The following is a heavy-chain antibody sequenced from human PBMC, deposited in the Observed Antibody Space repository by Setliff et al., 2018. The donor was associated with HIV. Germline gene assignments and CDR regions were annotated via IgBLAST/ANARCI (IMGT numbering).Heavy chain of an antibody. Sequence: ASVKVSCKASGYTFTTYGVNWVRQAPGQGLEWMGWINSYNGNTKFAQKFQGRVTMTTDTSTTTAFMELKSLRADDTGIYFCSRSGVPPYYYYGMDFWGQGTTVTVSS. CDR1: GYTFTTYG. D-gene: IGHD3-10*01. J-gene: IGHJ6*02. CDR2: INSYNGNT. V-gene: IGHV1-18*04. CDR3: SRSGVPPYYYYGMDF.